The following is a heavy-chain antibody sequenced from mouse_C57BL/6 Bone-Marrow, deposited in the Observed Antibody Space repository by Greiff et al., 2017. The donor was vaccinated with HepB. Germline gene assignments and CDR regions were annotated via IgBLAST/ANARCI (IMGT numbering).Heavy chain of an antibody. D-gene: IGHD1-1*01. V-gene: IGHV5-9-1*02. CDR1: GFTFSSYA. J-gene: IGHJ3*01. CDR3: TRGIYYGSTWFAY. CDR2: ISSGGDYI. Sequence: EVKVEESGEGLVKPGGSLKLSCAASGFTFSSYAMSWVRQTPEKRLEWVAYISSGGDYIYYADTVKGRFTISRDNARNTLYLQMSSLKSEDTAMYYCTRGIYYGSTWFAYWGQGTLVTVSA.